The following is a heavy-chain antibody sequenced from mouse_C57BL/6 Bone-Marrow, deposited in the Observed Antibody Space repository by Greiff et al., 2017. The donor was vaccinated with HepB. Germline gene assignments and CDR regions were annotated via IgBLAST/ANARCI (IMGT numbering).Heavy chain of an antibody. J-gene: IGHJ3*01. CDR3: ARLSPGNYYGSSSWFAY. CDR2: INPNYGTT. CDR1: GYSFTDYN. D-gene: IGHD1-1*01. V-gene: IGHV1-39*01. Sequence: EVKLMESGPELVKPGASVKISCKASGYSFTDYNMNWVKQSNGKSLEWIGVINPNYGTTSYNQKFKGKATLTVDQSSSTAYMQLNSLTSEDSAVYYCARLSPGNYYGSSSWFAYWGQGTLVTVSA.